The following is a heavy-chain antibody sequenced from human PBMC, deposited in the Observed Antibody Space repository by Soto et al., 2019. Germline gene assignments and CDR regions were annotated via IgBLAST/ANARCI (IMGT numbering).Heavy chain of an antibody. D-gene: IGHD3-16*01. CDR1: GFTFSDYY. CDR3: ARVTRGGYDYIWGVLDY. Sequence: QVQLVESGGGLVKPGGSLRLSCAASGFTFSDYYMSWIRQAPGKGLEWVSYISSSGSTIYYADSVKGRFTISRDNAMNSLSLQMNGLRAEDTAVYYCARVTRGGYDYIWGVLDYWGQGTLVTVSS. V-gene: IGHV3-11*01. J-gene: IGHJ4*02. CDR2: ISSSGSTI.